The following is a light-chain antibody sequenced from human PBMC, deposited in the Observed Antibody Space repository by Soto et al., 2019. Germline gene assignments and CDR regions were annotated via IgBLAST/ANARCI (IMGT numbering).Light chain of an antibody. J-gene: IGKJ4*01. CDR2: AAS. CDR1: QSISNW. CDR3: QQTSSFPLT. V-gene: IGKV1-12*01. Sequence: DIPMTQSPSSVSASVGDRVTITCRASQSISNWLAWYQQRPGEAPKFLIYAASRLQSGVPSRFSGSGSGTDFTLTISSLQPEDFATYYCQQTSSFPLTFGGGTKVEIE.